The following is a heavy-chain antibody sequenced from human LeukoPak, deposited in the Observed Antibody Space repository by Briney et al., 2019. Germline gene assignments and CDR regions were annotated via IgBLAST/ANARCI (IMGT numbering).Heavy chain of an antibody. CDR3: ASSLTGYSSSWFLAY. Sequence: PPETLSLTCAVSGESHSRFYWSWIRQSPGRGLEWIGEINHSGSPNYNPSLKSRVTISLDTSKNQFSLRVPSVTAADTAFYFCASSLTGYSSSWFLAYWGPGTLVTVSS. CDR2: INHSGSP. V-gene: IGHV4-34*01. CDR1: GESHSRFY. D-gene: IGHD6-13*01. J-gene: IGHJ4*02.